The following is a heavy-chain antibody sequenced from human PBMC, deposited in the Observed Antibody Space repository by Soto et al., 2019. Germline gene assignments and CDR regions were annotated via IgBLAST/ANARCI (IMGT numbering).Heavy chain of an antibody. J-gene: IGHJ6*02. D-gene: IGHD3-22*01. CDR3: VTDPTYYYDSSGYYPGYYYGMDV. Sequence: GGSLRLSCAASGFTFSSYAMSWVRQAPGKGLEWVSAISGSGGSTYYADSVKGRFTISRDNSKNTLYLQMNSLRAEDTAVYYCVTDPTYYYDSSGYYPGYYYGMDVWGQGTTVTVSS. V-gene: IGHV3-23*01. CDR2: ISGSGGST. CDR1: GFTFSSYA.